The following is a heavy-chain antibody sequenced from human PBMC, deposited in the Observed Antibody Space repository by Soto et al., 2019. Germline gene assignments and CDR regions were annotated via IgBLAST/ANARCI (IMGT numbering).Heavy chain of an antibody. Sequence: ASVKVSFKASGYTFTSYGISWLRQAPGQGLEWMGWISAYNGNTNYAQKLQGRVTMTTDTSTSTAYMELRSLRSDDTAVYYCARCDLGSGWYFTWFDPWGQGTLVTVSS. CDR3: ARCDLGSGWYFTWFDP. D-gene: IGHD6-19*01. J-gene: IGHJ5*02. CDR2: ISAYNGNT. CDR1: GYTFTSYG. V-gene: IGHV1-18*01.